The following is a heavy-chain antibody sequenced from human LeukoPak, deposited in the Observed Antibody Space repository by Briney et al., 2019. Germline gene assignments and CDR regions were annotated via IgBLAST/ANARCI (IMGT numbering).Heavy chain of an antibody. CDR3: ARVSGLGMNEYYQH. Sequence: GGSLRLSCAASGFIFADSWMHGVRQAPGEGVVGVSRINNDGSDTRYADSVRGRFTISRDNAKNTLYLQMNSLRAEDTAVYYCARVSGLGMNEYYQHWGQGTLVTVPS. D-gene: IGHD3-10*01. V-gene: IGHV3-74*01. CDR1: GFIFADSW. CDR2: INNDGSDT. J-gene: IGHJ1*01.